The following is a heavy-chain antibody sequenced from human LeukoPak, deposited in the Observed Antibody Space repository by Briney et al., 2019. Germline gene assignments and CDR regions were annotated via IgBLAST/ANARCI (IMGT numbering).Heavy chain of an antibody. CDR1: GFTFSTYW. J-gene: IGHJ5*02. CDR2: INNDGSSF. CDR3: ARAWQLTA. Sequence: GGSLRLSCAASGFTFSTYWMHWVRQAPGKGLVWVSRINNDGSSFSYADSVKGRFTVFRDNAKNTLYLQMNSLRVDDTAVYYCARAWQLTAWGQGTLVTVYS. D-gene: IGHD4-23*01. V-gene: IGHV3-74*01.